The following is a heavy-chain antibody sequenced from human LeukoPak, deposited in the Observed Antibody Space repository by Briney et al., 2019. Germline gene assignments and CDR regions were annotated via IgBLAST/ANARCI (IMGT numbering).Heavy chain of an antibody. D-gene: IGHD3-22*01. V-gene: IGHV3-23*01. CDR2: ISGSGGST. CDR3: AKDSHYDSSGYYCY. CDR1: GFRFSSYS. Sequence: GGCLRLSCAASGFRFSSYSMNWVRQAPGKGLDWVSAISGSGGSTYYTDSLKGRFTISRDNSKNTLYLQMNSLRAWDTSVYYCAKDSHYDSSGYYCYWGQGTLVTVSS. J-gene: IGHJ4*02.